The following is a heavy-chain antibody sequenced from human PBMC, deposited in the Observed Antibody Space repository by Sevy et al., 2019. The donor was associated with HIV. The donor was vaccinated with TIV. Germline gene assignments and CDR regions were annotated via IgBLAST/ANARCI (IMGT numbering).Heavy chain of an antibody. D-gene: IGHD3-9*01. CDR3: AVWPGGKTGSHLKIDS. J-gene: IGHJ4*02. CDR2: ISYDGTKT. CDR1: GFTFSTYG. V-gene: IGHV3-30*03. Sequence: GGSLRLSCAASGFTFSTYGIHWVRQAPGKGLEWVALISYDGTKTFYIDSVKGRFTVSRDNSKNDLYLQMNSLRPEDTAVYYCAVWPGGKTGSHLKIDSWGQGTLVTVSS.